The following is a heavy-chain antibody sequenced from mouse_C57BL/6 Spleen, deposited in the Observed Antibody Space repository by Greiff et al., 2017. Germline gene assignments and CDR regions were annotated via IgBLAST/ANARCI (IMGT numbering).Heavy chain of an antibody. CDR1: GYTFTSYW. V-gene: IGHV1-74*01. CDR3: ARYSTSFAY. Sequence: QVQLQQPGAELVKPGASVKVSCKASGYTFTSYWLHWVKQRPGQGLEWIGRIHPSDSDTNYNQKFKGKATLTVDKSSSTAYMQLSSLTTEDSAIYYCARYSTSFAYWGQGTLVTVSA. D-gene: IGHD2-1*01. CDR2: IHPSDSDT. J-gene: IGHJ3*01.